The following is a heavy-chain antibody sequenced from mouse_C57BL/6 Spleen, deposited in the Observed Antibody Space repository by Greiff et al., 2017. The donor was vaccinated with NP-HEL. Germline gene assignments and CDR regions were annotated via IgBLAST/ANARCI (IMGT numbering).Heavy chain of an antibody. V-gene: IGHV14-1*01. Sequence: VQLQQSGAELVRPGASVKLSCTASGFNIKDYYMHWVKQRPEQGLEWIGRIDPEDGDTEYAPKFQGKATMTADTSSNTAYLQLSSLTSEDTAVYYCTFYYYGSSRGFAYWGQGTLVTVSA. CDR3: TFYYYGSSRGFAY. D-gene: IGHD1-1*01. CDR1: GFNIKDYY. CDR2: IDPEDGDT. J-gene: IGHJ3*01.